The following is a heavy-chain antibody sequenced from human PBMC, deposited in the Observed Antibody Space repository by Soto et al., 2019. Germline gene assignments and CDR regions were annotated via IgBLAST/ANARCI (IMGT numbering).Heavy chain of an antibody. V-gene: IGHV4-31*03. J-gene: IGHJ4*02. CDR3: AMGGDYYDSSGYPQGFDY. D-gene: IGHD3-22*01. Sequence: SXTLSLTCTVSGGSISSGGYYWSWILQHPGKRLEWIGYIYYSGSTYYNPSLKSRVTISVDTSKNQFSLKLSSVTAADTAVYYCAMGGDYYDSSGYPQGFDYWGQGTLVTVSS. CDR2: IYYSGST. CDR1: GGSISSGGYY.